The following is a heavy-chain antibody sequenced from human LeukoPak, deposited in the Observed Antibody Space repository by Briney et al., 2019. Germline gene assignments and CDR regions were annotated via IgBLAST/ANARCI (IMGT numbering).Heavy chain of an antibody. V-gene: IGHV4-59*11. CDR2: VFNGGST. Sequence: SETLSLTCSVSGGSINSPYWSWIRQSPGKGLELIGYVFNGGSTNYNPSLKSRVTMSLDTSRDQFSLRLSSVTAADTAIYYCASRPAGSTWYGVFDYWSQGTLVTVSS. D-gene: IGHD6-13*01. CDR3: ASRPAGSTWYGVFDY. CDR1: GGSINSPY. J-gene: IGHJ4*02.